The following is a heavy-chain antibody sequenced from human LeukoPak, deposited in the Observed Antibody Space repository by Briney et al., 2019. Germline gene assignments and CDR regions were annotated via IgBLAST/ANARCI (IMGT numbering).Heavy chain of an antibody. CDR1: GGTFSSYA. Sequence: SVKVSCKASGGTFSSYAISWVRQAPGQGLEWMGGIIPIFGTANYAQKFQGRVTITADESTSTAYMELSSLRSEDTAVYYCARVASRRIFFDYWGQGTLVTVSS. V-gene: IGHV1-69*01. CDR2: IIPIFGTA. CDR3: ARVASRRIFFDY. D-gene: IGHD2-15*01. J-gene: IGHJ4*02.